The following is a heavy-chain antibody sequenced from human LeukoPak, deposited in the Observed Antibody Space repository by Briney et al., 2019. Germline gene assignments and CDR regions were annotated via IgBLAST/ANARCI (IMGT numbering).Heavy chain of an antibody. V-gene: IGHV3-23*01. CDR3: VNKGLGYCSNGVSHFDY. J-gene: IGHJ4*02. CDR2: VCDSGAGT. CDR1: GFTFSSYV. Sequence: GGSLRLSCAASGFTFSSYVMHWVRQAPGKGLEWVSSVCDSGAGTFYADSVKGRFTISRDNSKNTLYLQMNSLSAEDAAVYYCVNKGLGYCSNGVSHFDYWGQGTLVTVSS. D-gene: IGHD2-8*01.